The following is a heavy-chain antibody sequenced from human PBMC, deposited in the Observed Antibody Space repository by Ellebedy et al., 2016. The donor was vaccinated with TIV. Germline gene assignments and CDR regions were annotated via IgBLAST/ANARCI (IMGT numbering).Heavy chain of an antibody. CDR3: ASFHCSSTSCYGFSYGMDV. CDR2: IIPIFGTA. V-gene: IGHV1-69*13. Sequence: ASVKVSCKASGGTFSNYAISWVRQAPGQGLEWMGGIIPIFGTANYAQKFQGRVTITADESTTTAYMELSSLRSEDTAVYYCASFHCSSTSCYGFSYGMDVWGQGTTVTVSS. J-gene: IGHJ6*02. D-gene: IGHD2-2*01. CDR1: GGTFSNYA.